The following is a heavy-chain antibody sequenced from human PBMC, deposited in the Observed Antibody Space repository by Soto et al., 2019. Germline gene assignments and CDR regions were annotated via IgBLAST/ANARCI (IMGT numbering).Heavy chain of an antibody. J-gene: IGHJ3*01. CDR2: ISDAAGSA. CDR3: ARPYGGKIGDAPDL. V-gene: IGHV3-23*01. D-gene: IGHD4-17*01. CDR1: GFTFSSYA. Sequence: SGGSLRLSCVASGFTFSSYAMSWVRQVPGKGLEWVSTISDAAGSAYYVDSVKGRFTTSRDNSKKTLYLQMNSLRAEDSAVYYCARPYGGKIGDAPDLWGPGTMVTVSS.